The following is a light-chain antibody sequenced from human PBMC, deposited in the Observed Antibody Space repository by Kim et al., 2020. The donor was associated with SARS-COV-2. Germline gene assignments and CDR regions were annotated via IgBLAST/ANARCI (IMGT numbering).Light chain of an antibody. J-gene: IGLJ1*01. V-gene: IGLV2-18*02. Sequence: QSALTQPPSASGSPGQSVTISCTGTSSDVGNYNSVSWYQQHPGKAPKLMIYEVTKRPSGVPDRFSGSKSGNTASLTISGLRAEDEADYYCNSHTTSSTYVFGSGTKVTVL. CDR3: NSHTTSSTYV. CDR1: SSDVGNYNS. CDR2: EVT.